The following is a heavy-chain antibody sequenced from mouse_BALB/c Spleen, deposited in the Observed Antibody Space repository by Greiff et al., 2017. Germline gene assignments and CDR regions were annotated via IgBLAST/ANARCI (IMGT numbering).Heavy chain of an antibody. J-gene: IGHJ4*01. CDR1: GFSLTSYG. CDR2: IWAGGST. V-gene: IGHV2-9*02. CDR3: ARDRAMDY. Sequence: VQLQQSGPGLVAPSQCLSITCTVSGFSLTSYGVHWVRQPPGKGLEWLGVIWAGGSTNYNSALMSRLSISKDNSKSQVFLKMNSLQTDDTAMYYCARDRAMDYWGQGTSVTVSS.